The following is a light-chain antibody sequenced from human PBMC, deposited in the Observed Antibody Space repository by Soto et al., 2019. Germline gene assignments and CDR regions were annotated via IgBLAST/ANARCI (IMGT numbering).Light chain of an antibody. CDR3: QQYNDSFRYT. CDR1: QSISSY. Sequence: DIQMTQSPSSLTASVGDRDTITCPASQSISSYLNWYQQKPGKAPKVLIYAASSLQSGVPSRFSGSRSGTEFTLTVSSLQPDDFATYYCQQYNDSFRYTFGQGTKVDIK. CDR2: AAS. J-gene: IGKJ2*01. V-gene: IGKV1-39*01.